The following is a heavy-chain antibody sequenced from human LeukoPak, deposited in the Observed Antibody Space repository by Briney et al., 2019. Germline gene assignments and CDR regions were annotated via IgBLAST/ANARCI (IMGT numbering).Heavy chain of an antibody. D-gene: IGHD6-19*01. V-gene: IGHV4-34*01. CDR3: ARSTYSSGSDY. CDR2: ISHSGST. Sequence: SETLSLTCAVYGGSFSGYYWSWIRQPPGKGLEWIGEISHSGSTNYNPSLKSRVTISVDTSKNQFSLKLSSVTAADTAVYYCARSTYSSGSDYWGQGTLVTVSS. CDR1: GGSFSGYY. J-gene: IGHJ4*02.